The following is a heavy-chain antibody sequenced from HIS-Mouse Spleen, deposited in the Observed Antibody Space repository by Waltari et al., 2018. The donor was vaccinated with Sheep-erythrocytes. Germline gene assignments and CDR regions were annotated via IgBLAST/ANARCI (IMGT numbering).Heavy chain of an antibody. J-gene: IGHJ5*02. Sequence: QVQLQESGPGLVKPSQTLSLTCTVSGGSISSGVYYWSWIRQHPGKGLEWIGYIYYSGSTYYNPSLKSRVTISVDTSKNQFSLKLSSVTAADTAVYYCARALIITMVRGVTSNWFDPWGQGTLVTVSS. V-gene: IGHV4-31*03. CDR3: ARALIITMVRGVTSNWFDP. CDR2: IYYSGST. CDR1: GGSISSGVYY. D-gene: IGHD3-10*01.